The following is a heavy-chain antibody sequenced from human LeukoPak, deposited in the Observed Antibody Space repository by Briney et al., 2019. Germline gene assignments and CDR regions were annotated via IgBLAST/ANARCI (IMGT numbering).Heavy chain of an antibody. CDR3: GSTNYNPSVKSRVIISADTYNNQFSLQQSSVPAADTAVYYCATHEGWTFSISWYVFDY. CDR2: IYYIGST. D-gene: IGHD3-10*01. J-gene: IGHJ4*02. Sequence: SETLSLTCTLSGPSISSYYWSWIRQPPGKGLEWIGYIYYIGSTNFNTSLKSRVTIPVTTSKKQSSLKLRSFTPTAPAVYYSGSTNYNPSVKSRVIISADTYNNQFSLQQSSVPAADTAVYYCATHEGWTFSISWYVFDYWGQGTMVTVSS. CDR1: GPSISSYY. V-gene: IGHV4-59*08.